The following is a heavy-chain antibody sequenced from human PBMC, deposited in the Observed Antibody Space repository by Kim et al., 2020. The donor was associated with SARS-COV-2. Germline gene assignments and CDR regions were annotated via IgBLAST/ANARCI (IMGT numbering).Heavy chain of an antibody. V-gene: IGHV3-11*01. Sequence: GGSLRLSCAASGFTFSDYYMSWIRQAPGKGLEWVSYISSSCSTIYYADSVKGRFTISRDNAKNSLYLQMNSLRAEDTAVYYCARDRITIFGVVISGYGMDVWGQGTTVTVSS. D-gene: IGHD3-3*01. J-gene: IGHJ6*02. CDR1: GFTFSDYY. CDR2: ISSSCSTI. CDR3: ARDRITIFGVVISGYGMDV.